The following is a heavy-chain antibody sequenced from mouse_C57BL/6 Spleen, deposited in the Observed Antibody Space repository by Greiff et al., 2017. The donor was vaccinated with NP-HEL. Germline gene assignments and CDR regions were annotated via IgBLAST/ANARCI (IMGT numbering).Heavy chain of an antibody. CDR2: IDPSDSYT. Sequence: VQLQQPGAELVKPGASVKLSCKASGYTFTSYWMQWVKQRPGQGLEWIGEIDPSDSYTNYNQKFKGKATLTVDTSSSTAYMQLSSLTSEDSAVYYCARRLGRGWYFDVWGTGTTVTVSS. CDR1: GYTFTSYW. V-gene: IGHV1-50*01. D-gene: IGHD4-1*01. CDR3: ARRLGRGWYFDV. J-gene: IGHJ1*03.